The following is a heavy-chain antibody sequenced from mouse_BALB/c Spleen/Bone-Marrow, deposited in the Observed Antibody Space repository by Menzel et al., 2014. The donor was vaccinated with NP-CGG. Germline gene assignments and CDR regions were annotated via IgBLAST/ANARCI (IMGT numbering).Heavy chain of an antibody. Sequence: VQGVESGPGLVAPSQSLSITCTVSGFSLTGYGVSWVRQPPGKGLEWLGMIWGDGSTDYNSALKSRLSISKDNSKSQVFLKMNSLQTGDTARYYCARDSFLITRALDYWGQGTSVTVSS. V-gene: IGHV2-6-7*01. CDR1: GFSLTGYG. D-gene: IGHD2-4*01. CDR3: ARDSFLITRALDY. J-gene: IGHJ4*01. CDR2: IWGDGST.